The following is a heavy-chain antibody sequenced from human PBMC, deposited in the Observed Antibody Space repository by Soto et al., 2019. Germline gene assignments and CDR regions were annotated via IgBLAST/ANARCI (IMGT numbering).Heavy chain of an antibody. CDR2: INAGNAKT. CDR1: GYTFTNYA. Sequence: ASVKVSCKASGYTFTNYAIHWVRQGPGQRLEWMGWINAGNAKTKYSQKFQGRVTISRDTSASTAYMDLSSLRSEDTAVYYCARDGAVAGNANFDYWGRGTLVTVSS. CDR3: ARDGAVAGNANFDY. J-gene: IGHJ4*02. D-gene: IGHD6-19*01. V-gene: IGHV1-3*01.